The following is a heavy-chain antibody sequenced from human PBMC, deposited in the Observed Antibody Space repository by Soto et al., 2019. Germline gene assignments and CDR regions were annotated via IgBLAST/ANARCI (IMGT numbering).Heavy chain of an antibody. CDR3: AREREQWLVGGYWFDP. D-gene: IGHD6-19*01. CDR1: GGTFSSYA. Sequence: ASVKVSCKASGGTFSSYAISWVRQAPGQGLEWMGGIIPIFGTANYAQKFQGRVTITADESTSTAYMELSSLRSEDTAVYYCAREREQWLVGGYWFDPWGQGTLVTVAS. J-gene: IGHJ5*02. V-gene: IGHV1-69*13. CDR2: IIPIFGTA.